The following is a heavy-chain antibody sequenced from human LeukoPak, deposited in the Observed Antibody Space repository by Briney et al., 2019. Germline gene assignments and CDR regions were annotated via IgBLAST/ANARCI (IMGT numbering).Heavy chain of an antibody. Sequence: GGSLRLSCVASGFTFSNFAVHWVRQAPGRRLEYVSAISSNGGSTNYANSVKGRFSISRDNSKNTLYLQMGSLRAEDMAVYYCARDEGDDYGVNSQFDYRGQGTLVTVSS. CDR1: GFTFSNFA. CDR2: ISSNGGST. CDR3: ARDEGDDYGVNSQFDY. J-gene: IGHJ4*02. D-gene: IGHD4-23*01. V-gene: IGHV3-64*01.